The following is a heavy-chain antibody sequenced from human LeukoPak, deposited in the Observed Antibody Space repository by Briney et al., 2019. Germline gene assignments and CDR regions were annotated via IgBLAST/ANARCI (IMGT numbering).Heavy chain of an antibody. Sequence: PGGSLRLSCAASGFTFSSYAMNWVRQAPGKGLEWVSSISSSSSYIYYADSVKGRFTISRDNAKNSLYLQMNSLRAEDTAVYYCARESLPVLRELELSWFDPWGQGTLVTVSP. CDR3: ARESLPVLRELELSWFDP. V-gene: IGHV3-21*01. D-gene: IGHD1-7*01. CDR2: ISSSSSYI. J-gene: IGHJ5*02. CDR1: GFTFSSYA.